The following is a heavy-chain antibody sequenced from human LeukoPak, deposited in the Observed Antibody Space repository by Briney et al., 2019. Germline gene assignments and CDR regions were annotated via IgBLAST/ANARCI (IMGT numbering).Heavy chain of an antibody. Sequence: SVKVSCKASGGTFSSYAISWVRQAPGQGLEWMGGIIPIFGTANYAQKFQGRVTITADESTSTAYMEVSRLRSDDTAVYYCARANFLYCSSSTCLFDYWGQGTLVTVSS. CDR3: ARANFLYCSSSTCLFDY. J-gene: IGHJ4*02. CDR2: IIPIFGTA. CDR1: GGTFSSYA. D-gene: IGHD2-2*01. V-gene: IGHV1-69*13.